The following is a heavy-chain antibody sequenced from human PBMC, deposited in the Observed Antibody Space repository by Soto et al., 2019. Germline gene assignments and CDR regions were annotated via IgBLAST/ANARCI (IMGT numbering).Heavy chain of an antibody. V-gene: IGHV4-34*01. D-gene: IGHD3-22*01. J-gene: IGHJ6*03. CDR1: GGSFSGHS. Sequence: SETLSLTCDVNGGSFSGHSWSWVRQPPGKGLEWIGEIYHTGDSNYNSALKSRATISLDTSKNQFSLMLTSVPAADTAAYFCTRGRVVPGGYHYSYMHVWGKGTTATVSS. CDR3: TRGRVVPGGYHYSYMHV. CDR2: IYHTGDS.